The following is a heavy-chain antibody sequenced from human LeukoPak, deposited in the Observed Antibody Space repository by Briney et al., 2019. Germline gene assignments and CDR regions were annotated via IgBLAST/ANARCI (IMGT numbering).Heavy chain of an antibody. CDR2: IIPIFGTA. J-gene: IGHJ4*02. V-gene: IGHV1-69*13. D-gene: IGHD4-23*01. CDR1: GGTFSSYA. Sequence: ASVKVSCKASGGTFSSYAISWVRQAPGQGLEWMGGIIPIFGTANYAQKFQGRVAITADESTSTAYMELSSLRSEDTAVYYCARDRVTAGESFDYWGQGTLVTVSS. CDR3: ARDRVTAGESFDY.